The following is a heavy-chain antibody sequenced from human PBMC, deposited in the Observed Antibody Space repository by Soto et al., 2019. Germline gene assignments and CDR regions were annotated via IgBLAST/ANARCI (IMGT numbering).Heavy chain of an antibody. D-gene: IGHD3-3*01. J-gene: IGHJ5*02. Sequence: ASVKVSCKASGYTFTSYGISWVRQAPGQGLEGMGWISAYNGNTNYAQKLQGRVTMTTDTSTSTAYMELRSLRSDDTAVYYCARVGPSYYDFWSGYPTQDNWFDPWGQGTLVTVSS. CDR2: ISAYNGNT. CDR1: GYTFTSYG. V-gene: IGHV1-18*01. CDR3: ARVGPSYYDFWSGYPTQDNWFDP.